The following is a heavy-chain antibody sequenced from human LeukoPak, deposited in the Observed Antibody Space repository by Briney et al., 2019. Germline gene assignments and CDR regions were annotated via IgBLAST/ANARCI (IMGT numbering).Heavy chain of an antibody. CDR3: ARDRADNYDSSGYYPDAFDI. D-gene: IGHD3-22*01. Sequence: ASVKVSCKASGYTFTGYYMHWVRQAPGQGLEWMGWITPYSGGTNYAQRFQGRVTMTWDTSISTAYMELSRLKSDDTAVYYCARDRADNYDSSGYYPDAFDIWGQGTMVTVS. CDR2: ITPYSGGT. CDR1: GYTFTGYY. V-gene: IGHV1-2*02. J-gene: IGHJ3*02.